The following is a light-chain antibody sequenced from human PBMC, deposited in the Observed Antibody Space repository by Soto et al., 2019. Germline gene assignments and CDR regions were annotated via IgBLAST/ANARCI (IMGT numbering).Light chain of an antibody. CDR1: SSDVGNYIY. CDR3: TSYTTSSNYV. CDR2: EVS. J-gene: IGLJ1*01. Sequence: QSALTHPASVSCSPGHSITISCTGTSSDVGNYIYVFWFQQHPGKAPKLIISEVSNRPSGVSSRFSGSKSGNTASLTISGLQAEEEAHYYCTSYTTSSNYVFGTGTKVTVL. V-gene: IGLV2-14*01.